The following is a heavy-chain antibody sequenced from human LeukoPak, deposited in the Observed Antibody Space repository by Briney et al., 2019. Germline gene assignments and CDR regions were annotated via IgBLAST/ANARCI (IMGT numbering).Heavy chain of an antibody. V-gene: IGHV3-66*01. CDR2: IYSGGST. CDR3: AGGLIQLWLLDY. Sequence: PGGSLRLSCAASGFTVSSNYVSWVRQAPGEGLEWVSVIYSGGSTYYADSVKGRFTISRDNSKNTLYLQMNSLRAEDTAVYYCAGGLIQLWLLDYWGQGTLVTVSS. J-gene: IGHJ4*02. CDR1: GFTVSSNY. D-gene: IGHD5-18*01.